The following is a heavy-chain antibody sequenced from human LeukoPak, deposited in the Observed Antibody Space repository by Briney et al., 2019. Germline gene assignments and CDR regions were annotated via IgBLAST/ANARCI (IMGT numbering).Heavy chain of an antibody. D-gene: IGHD2-2*01. CDR2: ISSSSSYI. V-gene: IGHV3-21*01. J-gene: IGHJ4*02. CDR3: ARGHCSSTSCYLDYFDY. CDR1: GFTFSSYS. Sequence: GGSLRLSCAASGFTFSSYSMNWVRQAPGKGLEWVSSISSSSSYIYYADSVKGRFTISRDNAKNSLCLQMNSLRAEDTAVYYCARGHCSSTSCYLDYFDYWGQGTLVTVSS.